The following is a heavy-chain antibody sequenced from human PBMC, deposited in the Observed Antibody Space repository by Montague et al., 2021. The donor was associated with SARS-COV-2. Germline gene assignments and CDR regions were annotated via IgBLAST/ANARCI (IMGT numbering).Heavy chain of an antibody. V-gene: IGHV2-70*11. CDR1: GFSLSTSGMC. D-gene: IGHD3-9*01. Sequence: PALVKPTQTLTLTCTFSGFSLSTSGMCVSWIRQPPGKALEWLARIDWDDDKYYSTSLKTRLTISKDTSKNQVVLTMTNMDPVDTATSYCARIRYDILTGYQTLFDYWGQGTLVTVSS. J-gene: IGHJ4*02. CDR3: ARIRYDILTGYQTLFDY. CDR2: IDWDDDK.